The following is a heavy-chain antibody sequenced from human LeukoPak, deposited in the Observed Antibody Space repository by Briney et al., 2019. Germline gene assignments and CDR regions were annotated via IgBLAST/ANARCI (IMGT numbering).Heavy chain of an antibody. D-gene: IGHD5-24*01. CDR1: GGTFSSYA. CDR2: IIPSLGIA. J-gene: IGHJ4*02. CDR3: ARYSEMATYLDY. V-gene: IGHV1-69*04. Sequence: ASVKVSCKASGGTFSSYAISWVRQAPGQGLEWMGRIIPSLGIANYAQKFQGRVTITADKSTSTAYMELSRLRSEDTAVCFCARYSEMATYLDYWGQGTLVTVSS.